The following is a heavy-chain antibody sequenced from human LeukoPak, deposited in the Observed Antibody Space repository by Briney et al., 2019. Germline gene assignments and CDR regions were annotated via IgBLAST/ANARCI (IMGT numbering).Heavy chain of an antibody. J-gene: IGHJ5*02. CDR2: IYYSGST. CDR3: ARHQHYYGSGSYDNWFDP. D-gene: IGHD3-10*01. Sequence: SETLSLTCTVSGGSISSSSYYWGWIRQPPGKGLEWIVSIYYSGSTYYNPSLKSRFTISVDTSKNQFSLKLSSVTAADTAVYYCARHQHYYGSGSYDNWFDPWGQGTLVTVSS. V-gene: IGHV4-39*01. CDR1: GGSISSSSYY.